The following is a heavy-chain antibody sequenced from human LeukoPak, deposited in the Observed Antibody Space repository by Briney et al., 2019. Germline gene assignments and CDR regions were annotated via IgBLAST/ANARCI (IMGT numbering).Heavy chain of an antibody. D-gene: IGHD3-16*01. Sequence: GGSLRLSCAASGFTFSTYWMHWVRQAPGKGLVWVSRINTDGSSTSYADSVKGRFTVSRDNAKNTLYLQMNGLRAEDTAVYYCAKDLRGGGAYFDYWGQGTLVTVSS. V-gene: IGHV3-74*01. CDR1: GFTFSTYW. CDR2: INTDGSST. CDR3: AKDLRGGGAYFDY. J-gene: IGHJ4*02.